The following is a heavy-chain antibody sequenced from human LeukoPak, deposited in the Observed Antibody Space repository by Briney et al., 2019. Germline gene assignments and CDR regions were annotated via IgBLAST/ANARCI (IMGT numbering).Heavy chain of an antibody. CDR3: ARGRRRSYSGIDY. Sequence: KPSETLSLTCAVYGGSFSGYYWSWIRQPPGEGLEWIGEINHSGSTNYNPSLKSRVTISVDTSKNQFSLKLSSVTAADTAVYYCARGRRRSYSGIDYWGQGTLVTVSS. D-gene: IGHD1-26*01. V-gene: IGHV4-34*01. CDR1: GGSFSGYY. J-gene: IGHJ4*02. CDR2: INHSGST.